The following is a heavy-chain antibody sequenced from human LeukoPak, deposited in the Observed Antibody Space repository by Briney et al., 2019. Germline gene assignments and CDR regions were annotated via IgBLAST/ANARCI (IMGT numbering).Heavy chain of an antibody. CDR1: GGSISNYY. CDR2: IYSSGST. D-gene: IGHD3-22*01. Sequence: SETLSLTCTVPGGSISNYYWSWIRQPPGKGLEWIGYIYSSGSTNYNPSLKSRATISIDTSKNQFSLRLSSVTAADTAVYYCAREDYYDSSGYSNWFDPWGQGTLVTVSS. J-gene: IGHJ5*02. V-gene: IGHV4-59*01. CDR3: AREDYYDSSGYSNWFDP.